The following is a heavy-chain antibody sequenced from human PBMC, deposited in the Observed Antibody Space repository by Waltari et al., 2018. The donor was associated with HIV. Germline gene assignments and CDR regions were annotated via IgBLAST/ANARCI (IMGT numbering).Heavy chain of an antibody. CDR1: GFTFSKYW. V-gene: IGHV3-7*01. CDR3: AREALYDSSGYYFDY. CDR2: IKQDESEK. D-gene: IGHD3-22*01. J-gene: IGHJ4*02. Sequence: EVQLVESGGGLVQPGGSLSLSCAASGFTFSKYWMTWVRQAPGKGLEWVANIKQDESEKYYVDSLKGRFTISRDNAKNSLFLQMNSLRVEDTAVYYCAREALYDSSGYYFDYWGQGTLVTVSS.